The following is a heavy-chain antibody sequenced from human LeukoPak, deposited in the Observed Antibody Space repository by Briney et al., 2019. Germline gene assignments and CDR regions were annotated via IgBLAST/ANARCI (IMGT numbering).Heavy chain of an antibody. CDR3: AREDDSGYENYFDY. CDR2: ISWNSGSI. CDR1: GFTFDDYA. Sequence: PGRSLRLSCAASGFTFDDYAMHWVRQAPGKGLEWVSGISWNSGSIGYADSVKGRFTISRDNAKNSLYLQMNSLRAEDTAVYYCAREDDSGYENYFDYWGQGTLVTVSS. V-gene: IGHV3-9*01. J-gene: IGHJ4*02. D-gene: IGHD5-12*01.